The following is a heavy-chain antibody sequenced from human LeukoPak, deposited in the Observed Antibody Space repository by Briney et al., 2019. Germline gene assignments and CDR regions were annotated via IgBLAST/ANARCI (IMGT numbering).Heavy chain of an antibody. V-gene: IGHV3-23*01. J-gene: IGHJ4*02. Sequence: GGSLRLSCAASGVTFSDYAMTWVRQAPGKGLEWVSAISGSSDSKHYADSVKGRFTISRDNAKNSLYLQMISLRAGDTAVYYCARGKLERGGGFDYWGQGTLVTVSS. D-gene: IGHD1-1*01. CDR1: GVTFSDYA. CDR2: ISGSSDSK. CDR3: ARGKLERGGGFDY.